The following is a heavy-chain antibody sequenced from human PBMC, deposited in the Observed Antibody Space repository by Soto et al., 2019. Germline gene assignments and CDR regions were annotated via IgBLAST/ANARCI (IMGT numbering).Heavy chain of an antibody. D-gene: IGHD3-10*01. CDR3: ARIFTMVWGFDY. V-gene: IGHV4-39*01. J-gene: IGHJ4*02. CDR2: IYYSGST. Sequence: SETLSLTCTVSGGSISSSRYYWGWIRQHPEKGLEWIGSIYYSGSTYYNPSLKSRVTISVDTSKNQFSLKLSSVTAADTAVYYCARIFTMVWGFDYWGQGTLVTVSS. CDR1: GGSISSSRYY.